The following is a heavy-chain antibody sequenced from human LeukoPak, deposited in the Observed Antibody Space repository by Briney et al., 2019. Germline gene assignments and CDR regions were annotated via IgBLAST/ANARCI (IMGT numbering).Heavy chain of an antibody. D-gene: IGHD3-16*01. CDR1: GFTFSSYA. J-gene: IGHJ6*02. CDR2: ISYDGNNK. CDR3: TRGPLGPRGGYHGMDV. Sequence: GGSLRLSCAASGFTFSSYAMHWVRQAPGKGLEWVAVISYDGNNKYYADSVKGRFTISRDNSKNTLYLQMNSLRAEDTAVYYRTRGPLGPRGGYHGMDVWGQGTTVTVSS. V-gene: IGHV3-30-3*01.